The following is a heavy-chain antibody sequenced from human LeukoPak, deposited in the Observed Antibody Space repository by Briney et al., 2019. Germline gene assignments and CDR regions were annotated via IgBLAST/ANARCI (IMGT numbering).Heavy chain of an antibody. Sequence: PSETLSLTCTVSRGSISSYYWTWIRQPPGEGLEWIGYIYNSGSTNYNPSLKSRVTISVDTSKNQFSLKLSSVTAADTAVYYCARGRITIFGVVTPHFDYWGQGTLVTVSS. D-gene: IGHD3-3*01. V-gene: IGHV4-59*01. CDR1: RGSISSYY. CDR3: ARGRITIFGVVTPHFDY. J-gene: IGHJ4*02. CDR2: IYNSGST.